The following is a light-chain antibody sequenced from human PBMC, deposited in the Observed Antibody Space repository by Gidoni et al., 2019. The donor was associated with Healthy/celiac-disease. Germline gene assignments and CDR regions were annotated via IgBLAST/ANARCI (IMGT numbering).Light chain of an antibody. CDR1: KLGDKY. J-gene: IGLJ2*01. CDR3: QAWDSSTVV. Sequence: SYELTQPPAVSVSPGQTASITCPGDKLGDKYACWYQQKPGQSPVLVIYQDSKRPSGIPERFSGSSSGSTATLTISGTQAMDEADYYCQAWDSSTVVFGGGTKLTVL. V-gene: IGLV3-1*01. CDR2: QDS.